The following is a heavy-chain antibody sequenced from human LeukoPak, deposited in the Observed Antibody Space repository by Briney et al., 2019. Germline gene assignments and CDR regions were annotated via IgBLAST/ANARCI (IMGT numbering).Heavy chain of an antibody. CDR1: GGSISSYY. Sequence: SETLSLTCTVSGGSISSYYWSWIRQPPGKGLEGIGYIYYSGSTNYNPPLKRRVTISVDTSKNQYSLKLSSVTAADTAVYYCARDKPGQYCSSTSCYTFDAFDIWGQGTMVTVSS. J-gene: IGHJ3*02. V-gene: IGHV4-59*01. CDR2: IYYSGST. CDR3: ARDKPGQYCSSTSCYTFDAFDI. D-gene: IGHD2-2*02.